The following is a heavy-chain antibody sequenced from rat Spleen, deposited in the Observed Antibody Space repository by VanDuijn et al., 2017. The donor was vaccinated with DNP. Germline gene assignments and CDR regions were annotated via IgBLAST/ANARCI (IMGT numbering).Heavy chain of an antibody. CDR2: IWGGGNT. J-gene: IGHJ1*01. CDR3: ARPARTYYWYFDL. V-gene: IGHV2-16*01. Sequence: QVQLTESGPGLVQPSRTLSLTCSVSGFSLTNYGVSWVRQPPGKGLEWIAAIWGGGNTEYHSSLKSRLSISRDTSKSQVLLKMNSLQTEDTAMYFCARPARTYYWYFDLWGPGTMVTVSS. CDR1: GFSLTNYG.